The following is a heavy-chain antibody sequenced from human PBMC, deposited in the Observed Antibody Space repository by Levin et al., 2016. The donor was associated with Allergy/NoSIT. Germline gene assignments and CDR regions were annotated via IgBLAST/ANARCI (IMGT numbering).Heavy chain of an antibody. J-gene: IGHJ6*02. Sequence: GGSLRLSCAASGFTFSSYSMNWVRQAPGKGLEWVSYISSSSSTIYYADSVKGRFTISRDNAKNSLYLQMNSLRAEDTAVYYCAARTYHDFWRFEYYYGMDVWGQGTTVTVSS. CDR3: AARTYHDFWRFEYYYGMDV. CDR1: GFTFSSYS. CDR2: ISSSSSTI. V-gene: IGHV3-48*01. D-gene: IGHD3-3*01.